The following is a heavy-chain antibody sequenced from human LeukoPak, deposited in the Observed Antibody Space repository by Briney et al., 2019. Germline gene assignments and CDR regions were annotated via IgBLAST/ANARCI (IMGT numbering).Heavy chain of an antibody. Sequence: PSETLSLTCTVSGGSISSSSYYWGWIRQPPGRGLEWIGSIYYSGSTYYNPSLKSRVTISVDTSKNRFSLKLSSVTAADTAVYYCARQRDSSGWYTGHWGQGTLVTVSS. J-gene: IGHJ4*02. V-gene: IGHV4-39*01. CDR2: IYYSGST. CDR1: GGSISSSSYY. CDR3: ARQRDSSGWYTGH. D-gene: IGHD6-19*01.